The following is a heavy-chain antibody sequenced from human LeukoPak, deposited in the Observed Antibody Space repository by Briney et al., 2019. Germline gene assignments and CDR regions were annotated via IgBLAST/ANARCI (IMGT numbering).Heavy chain of an antibody. CDR1: GGSFSAYY. V-gene: IGHV4-34*01. D-gene: IGHD2-8*01. Sequence: SETLSLTCAVHGGSFSAYYWSWIRQPPGKGLECIGEIHHRGCTNYNPSLKTLVTILLDTSKNQFSLRLSSLTAADTAVYYCGRGSKKRVYAVEGNWFDPWGQGSLVNVSS. CDR2: IHHRGCT. J-gene: IGHJ5*02. CDR3: GRGSKKRVYAVEGNWFDP.